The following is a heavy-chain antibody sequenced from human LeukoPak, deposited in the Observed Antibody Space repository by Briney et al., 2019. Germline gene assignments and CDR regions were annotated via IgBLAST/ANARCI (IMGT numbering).Heavy chain of an antibody. J-gene: IGHJ4*02. V-gene: IGHV4-34*01. CDR3: ARVSPAAIDY. D-gene: IGHD2-2*01. CDR1: GGSFSGYY. Sequence: PSETLSLTCAVYGGSFSGYYWSWIRQPPGKGPERIGEINHSGSTNYNPSLKSRVTISVDTSKNQFSLKLSSVTAADTAVYYCARVSPAAIDYWGQGTLVTVSS. CDR2: INHSGST.